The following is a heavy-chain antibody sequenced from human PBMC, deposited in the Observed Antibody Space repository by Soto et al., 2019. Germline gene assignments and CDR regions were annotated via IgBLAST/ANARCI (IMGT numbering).Heavy chain of an antibody. CDR3: ARYSSSCDRSYGMDV. Sequence: QVQLQESGPGLVKPSGTLSLTCAVSGGSISSSNWGSWVRQPPGKGLEWIGEIYHSGHTNYNPSLKNRVTISVDKSKNQFSLRLRSATAADTAVYYCARYSSSCDRSYGMDVWGQGTTFTVAS. V-gene: IGHV4-4*02. D-gene: IGHD6-13*01. CDR1: GGSISSSNW. J-gene: IGHJ6*02. CDR2: IYHSGHT.